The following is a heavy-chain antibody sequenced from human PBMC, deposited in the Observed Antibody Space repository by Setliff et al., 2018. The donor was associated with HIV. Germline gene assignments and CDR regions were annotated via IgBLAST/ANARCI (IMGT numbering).Heavy chain of an antibody. V-gene: IGHV4-59*08. D-gene: IGHD3-22*01. CDR2: IYHNGNT. CDR3: ARHAVPHYYDSSGPS. J-gene: IGHJ5*02. Sequence: PSETLSLTCSVSGGSISGHFWSWFRQHPGKGLEWIANIYHNGNTYYNPSLKSRVTISVDTSKNQFSLKLNSVTAADTAVYYCARHAVPHYYDSSGPSWGPGTLVTVSS. CDR1: GGSISGHF.